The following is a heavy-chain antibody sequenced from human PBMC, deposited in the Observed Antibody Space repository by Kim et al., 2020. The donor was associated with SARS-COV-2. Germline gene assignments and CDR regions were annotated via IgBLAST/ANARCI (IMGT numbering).Heavy chain of an antibody. CDR3: ATSSGWYVY. V-gene: IGHV3-9*01. D-gene: IGHD6-19*01. J-gene: IGHJ4*02. CDR2: GSI. Sequence: GSIGYADSVKGRFTISRDNAKNSLYLQMNSLRAEDTALYYCATSSGWYVYWGQGTLVTVSS.